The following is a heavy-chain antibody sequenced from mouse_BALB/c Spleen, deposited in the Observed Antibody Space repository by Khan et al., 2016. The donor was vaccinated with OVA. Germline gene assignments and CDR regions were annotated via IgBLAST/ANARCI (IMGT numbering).Heavy chain of an antibody. CDR2: INPSSGHT. CDR1: GYTFSNYW. CDR3: ARDRIDY. V-gene: IGHV1-7*01. Sequence: VQLQQSGAELAKPGASVKMSCKASGYTFSNYWIHWVKQRPGQGLEWIGYINPSSGHTYYNQTFNDKATLTTDKSSSTSYMQRSSLTSEDSAVYYCARDRIDYWGQGTSLTVSS. J-gene: IGHJ2*02.